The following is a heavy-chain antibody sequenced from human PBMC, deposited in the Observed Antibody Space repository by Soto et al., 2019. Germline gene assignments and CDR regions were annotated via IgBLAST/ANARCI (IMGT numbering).Heavy chain of an antibody. CDR1: GFTFSNAW. CDR3: TTDIGGFCGGDCYSFAFDM. Sequence: EVQLVESGGGLVKPGGSLTLSCAASGFTFSNAWMNWVRQAPGKGLEWVGRIKSKTDGGTTDYAAPVKGRFTMSRDDSKNTLYLKMNSLKTEDTAVYYCTTDIGGFCGGDCYSFAFDMLGQGTMVTVSS. V-gene: IGHV3-15*07. D-gene: IGHD2-21*02. J-gene: IGHJ3*02. CDR2: IKSKTDGGTT.